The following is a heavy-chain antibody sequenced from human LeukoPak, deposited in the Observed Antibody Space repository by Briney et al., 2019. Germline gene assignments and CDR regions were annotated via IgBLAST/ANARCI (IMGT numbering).Heavy chain of an antibody. CDR3: ASSDEAYYYDSSDSGFDY. CDR2: INHSGST. D-gene: IGHD3-22*01. Sequence: SGTLSLTCAVYGGSFSGYYWSWIRQPPGKGLEWIGEINHSGSTNYNPSLKSRVTISVDTSKNQFSLKLSSVTAADTAVYYCASSDEAYYYDSSDSGFDYWGQGTLVTVSS. V-gene: IGHV4-34*01. J-gene: IGHJ4*02. CDR1: GGSFSGYY.